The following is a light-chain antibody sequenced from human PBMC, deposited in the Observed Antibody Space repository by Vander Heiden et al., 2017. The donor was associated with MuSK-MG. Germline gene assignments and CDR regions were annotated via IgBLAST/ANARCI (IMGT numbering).Light chain of an antibody. CDR2: AAS. CDR1: QGISSY. Sequence: DIQLTQSPSFLSASVGDRVTITCRASQGISSYLAWYQQKPGKAPKLLMYAASTLQSGVPSRFSGSGSGTEFTLTISSLQPEDFAAYYCQQLKSYPLTFGHGTKVYIK. J-gene: IGKJ3*01. V-gene: IGKV1-9*01. CDR3: QQLKSYPLT.